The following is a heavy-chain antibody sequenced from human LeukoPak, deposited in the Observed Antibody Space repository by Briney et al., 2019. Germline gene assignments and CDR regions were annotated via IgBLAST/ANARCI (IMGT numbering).Heavy chain of an antibody. Sequence: GASVKVSCRASGYTFTSYGIDWVRQAPGQGLECMGIINPSGGSTSYAQKFQGRVTMTRDMSTSTVYMELSSLRSEDTAVYYCARGGVGATTYVWFDPWGQGTLVTVSS. D-gene: IGHD1-26*01. CDR1: GYTFTSYG. V-gene: IGHV1-46*01. CDR2: INPSGGST. CDR3: ARGGVGATTYVWFDP. J-gene: IGHJ5*02.